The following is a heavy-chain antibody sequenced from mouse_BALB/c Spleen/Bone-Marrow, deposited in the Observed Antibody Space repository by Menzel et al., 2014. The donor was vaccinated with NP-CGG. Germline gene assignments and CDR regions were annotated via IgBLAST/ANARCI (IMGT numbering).Heavy chain of an antibody. CDR3: TRDPGRGRYFDV. Sequence: EVQLVESGGGLVKPGGSLKLSCAASGFTFSSYTMSWVRQTPEKRLEWVATISSGGSYTYYPDSVKGRFTISRDNAKNTPYLQMSSLKSEDTAMYYCTRDPGRGRYFDVWGAGTTVTVSS. J-gene: IGHJ1*01. D-gene: IGHD3-3*01. CDR1: GFTFSSYT. CDR2: ISSGGSYT. V-gene: IGHV5-6-4*01.